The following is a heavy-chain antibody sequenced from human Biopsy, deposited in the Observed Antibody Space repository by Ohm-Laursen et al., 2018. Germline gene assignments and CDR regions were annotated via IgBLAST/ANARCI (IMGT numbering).Heavy chain of an antibody. CDR1: GFSFTGYY. CDR2: IIPMFGTA. D-gene: IGHD1-26*01. J-gene: IGHJ4*02. Sequence: GATVKISCKASGFSFTGYYIHWVRRAPGQGLEWMGGIIPMFGTANYAQMFQGRVTISADESTSTSYMELSSLTTEDTAIYYCARGPHSGSHSCFDYWGRGTLVTVSS. CDR3: ARGPHSGSHSCFDY. V-gene: IGHV1-69*13.